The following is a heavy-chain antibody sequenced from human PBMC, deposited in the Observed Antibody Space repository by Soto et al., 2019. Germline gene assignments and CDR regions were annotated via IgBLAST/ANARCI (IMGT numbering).Heavy chain of an antibody. Sequence: GASGEAACKDCGDTFTSYDMKWVRPATGQGLEWMGWMNPNSGNTGYAQKFQGRVTMTRNTSISTAYMELSSLRSEDTAVYYCARGPSSGWSPATYFDYWGQGTLVSVSS. CDR2: MNPNSGNT. CDR3: ARGPSSGWSPATYFDY. CDR1: GDTFTSYD. D-gene: IGHD6-19*01. V-gene: IGHV1-8*01. J-gene: IGHJ4*02.